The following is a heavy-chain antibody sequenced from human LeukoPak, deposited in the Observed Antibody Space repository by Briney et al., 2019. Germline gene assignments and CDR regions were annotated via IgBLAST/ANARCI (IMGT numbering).Heavy chain of an antibody. J-gene: IGHJ4*02. Sequence: GGSLRLSCAASGFTFASYSMNWVRQAPGKGLEWVSSISGDSTYIYNAGSVKGRFTISRDNAQASLYLQMISLRADDTAVYYCARVSGRRERQSDLDYWGQGTLVIVSS. CDR3: ARVSGRRERQSDLDY. V-gene: IGHV3-21*01. D-gene: IGHD1-1*01. CDR2: ISGDSTYI. CDR1: GFTFASYS.